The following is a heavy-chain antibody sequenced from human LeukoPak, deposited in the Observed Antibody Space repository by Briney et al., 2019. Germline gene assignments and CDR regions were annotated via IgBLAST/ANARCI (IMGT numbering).Heavy chain of an antibody. CDR1: GFTFSSYW. CDR2: IKQEGSEK. D-gene: IGHD2-2*01. CDR3: ARDDCSSISCYHNWFDP. Sequence: GGSLRLSCAASGFTFSSYWMSWVRQAPGKGLEWVANIKQEGSEKYYVDSVKGRFTISRDNAKNSLYLQMNSLRAEDTAVYYCARDDCSSISCYHNWFDPWGQGTLVTVSS. J-gene: IGHJ5*02. V-gene: IGHV3-7*01.